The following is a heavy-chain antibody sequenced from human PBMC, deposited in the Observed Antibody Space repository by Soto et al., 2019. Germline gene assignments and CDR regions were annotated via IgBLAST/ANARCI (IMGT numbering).Heavy chain of an antibody. CDR1: CGSISNYY. CDR3: ARATRDYGDYGYFDS. Sequence: XETLSLTCTVSCGSISNYYWSWIRQPAGKGLDWIGRIYSSGSTNYNPSLKSRVTMSVDTSKNQFSLKLTSVTAADTAVYFCARATRDYGDYGYFDSWGQGTLVTVSS. V-gene: IGHV4-4*07. D-gene: IGHD4-17*01. CDR2: IYSSGST. J-gene: IGHJ4*02.